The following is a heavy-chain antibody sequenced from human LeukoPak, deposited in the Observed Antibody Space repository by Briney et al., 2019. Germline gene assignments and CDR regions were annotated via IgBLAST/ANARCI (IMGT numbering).Heavy chain of an antibody. CDR1: GYTFTGYY. CDR2: INPNSGGT. V-gene: IGHV1-2*02. Sequence: GASVKVSCEASGYTFTGYYMHWVRQAPGQGLEWMGWINPNSGGTNYAQKFQGRVTMTRDTSISTAYMELSRLRSDDTAVYYCARDRSYSGYDSAFDIWGQGTMVTVSS. D-gene: IGHD5-12*01. CDR3: ARDRSYSGYDSAFDI. J-gene: IGHJ3*02.